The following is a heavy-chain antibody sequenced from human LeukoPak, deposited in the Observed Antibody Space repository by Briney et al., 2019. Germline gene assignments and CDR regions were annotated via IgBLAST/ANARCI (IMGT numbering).Heavy chain of an antibody. V-gene: IGHV1-2*02. Sequence: GASVKVSCKASGYTFTGYYMHWVLQAPGQGLEWMGWINPNSGGTNYAQKFQGRVTMTRDTSISTAYMELSRLRSDDTAVYYCATLCSSTSCKDPRFDYWGQGTLVTVSS. J-gene: IGHJ4*02. CDR1: GYTFTGYY. CDR3: ATLCSSTSCKDPRFDY. D-gene: IGHD2-2*01. CDR2: INPNSGGT.